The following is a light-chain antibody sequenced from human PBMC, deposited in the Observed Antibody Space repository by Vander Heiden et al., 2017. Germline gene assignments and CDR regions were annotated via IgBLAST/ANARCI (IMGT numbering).Light chain of an antibody. V-gene: IGKV4-1*01. CDR2: WAS. J-gene: IGKJ1*01. CDR1: QSVLYSSNNKNY. CDR3: QQYYSTPRT. Sequence: DIVMTQAPDSLAVPLCERAIINCKSSQSVLYSSNNKNYLAWYQQKPGQPPKLLIYWASTREAGVPDRFSGSGSGTDFTLTISSLQAEDVAVYYCQQYYSTPRTFGQGTKVEIK.